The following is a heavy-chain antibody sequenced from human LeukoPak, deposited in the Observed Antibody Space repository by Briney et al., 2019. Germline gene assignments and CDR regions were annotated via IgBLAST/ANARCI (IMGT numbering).Heavy chain of an antibody. D-gene: IGHD6-13*01. CDR1: AFTFSNYW. CDR3: ARDPSSWYYYYMDV. Sequence: HPGGSLRLSCAASAFTFSNYWMNWVRQAPGKGLEWVSYISSSSSTIYYADSVKGRFAISRDNAKNSLYLQMNSLRAEDTAVYYCARDPSSWYYYYMDVWGKGTTVTVSS. V-gene: IGHV3-48*01. CDR2: ISSSSSTI. J-gene: IGHJ6*03.